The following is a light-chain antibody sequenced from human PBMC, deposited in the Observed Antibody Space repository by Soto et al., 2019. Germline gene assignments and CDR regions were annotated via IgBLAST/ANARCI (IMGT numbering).Light chain of an antibody. V-gene: IGKV1-12*01. CDR2: AAS. CDR3: QQANSLPPP. CDR1: QGISSW. J-gene: IGKJ5*01. Sequence: DIQLTQSXXXXWXSXXXVFYITFRASQGISSWLAWYQQKPGKAPKLLIYAASSLQSGVPSRFSGSGSGTDFTLTISSLQPEDFATYYCQQANSLPPPFGHGRRLEIK.